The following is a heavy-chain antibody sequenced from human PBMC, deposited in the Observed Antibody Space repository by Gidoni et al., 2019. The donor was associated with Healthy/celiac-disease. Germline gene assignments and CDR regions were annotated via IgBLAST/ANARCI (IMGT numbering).Heavy chain of an antibody. J-gene: IGHJ4*02. D-gene: IGHD3-9*01. CDR1: GFTFGDYA. Sequence: EVQLVESGGGLVQPGRSLRLSCPASGFTFGDYAMSWFRQAQGKGLEWVGFIRSKAYGGTTEYAASVKGRFTISRDDSKSIAYLQMNSLKTEDTAVYYCTKPILRYFDWLPTFDYWGQGTLVTVSS. V-gene: IGHV3-49*03. CDR3: TKPILRYFDWLPTFDY. CDR2: IRSKAYGGTT.